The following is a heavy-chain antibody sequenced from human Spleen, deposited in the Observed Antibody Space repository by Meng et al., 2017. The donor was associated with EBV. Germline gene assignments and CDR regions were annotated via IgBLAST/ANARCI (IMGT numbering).Heavy chain of an antibody. D-gene: IGHD5-18*01. Sequence: QVQLPESGPGLVNPSETLSLTCTVSGGSIRSYYWSWIRQPPGKGLEWIGYINYLGGTNYNPSLKSRVTISVATSKNQLSLTLTSVTGADTAVYYCARATPGYSYGYTDSWGQGILVTVSS. CDR3: ARATPGYSYGYTDS. CDR1: GGSIRSYY. V-gene: IGHV4-59*01. J-gene: IGHJ4*02. CDR2: INYLGGT.